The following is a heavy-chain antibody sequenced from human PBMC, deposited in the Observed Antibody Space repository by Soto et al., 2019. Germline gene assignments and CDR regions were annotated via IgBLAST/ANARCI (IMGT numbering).Heavy chain of an antibody. J-gene: IGHJ5*02. V-gene: IGHV4-30-4*01. D-gene: IGHD2-15*01. CDR2: IYYSGST. Sequence: QVQLQESGPGLVKPSQTLSLTCTVSGGSISSGDYYWSWIRQPPGKGLEWIGYIYYSGSTYYNPSLKSRVTISVDTSKNQFSLKLSSVTAADTAVYYCARIPRQYCSGGSCYRGWFDPWGQGTLVTVSS. CDR1: GGSISSGDYY. CDR3: ARIPRQYCSGGSCYRGWFDP.